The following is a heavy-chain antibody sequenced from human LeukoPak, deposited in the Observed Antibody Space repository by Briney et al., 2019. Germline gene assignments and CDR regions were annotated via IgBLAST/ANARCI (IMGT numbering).Heavy chain of an antibody. J-gene: IGHJ4*02. CDR2: INPNSGGT. CDR3: ARSLITTFKDRLSIDY. CDR1: GYTFTGYY. Sequence: ASVKVSCKACGYTFTGYYMHWVRQAPGQGLEWMGRINPNSGGTNYAQKFQGRVTMTRDTSISTAYMELSRLRSDDTAVYYCARSLITTFKDRLSIDYWGQGTLVTVSS. D-gene: IGHD3-22*01. V-gene: IGHV1-2*06.